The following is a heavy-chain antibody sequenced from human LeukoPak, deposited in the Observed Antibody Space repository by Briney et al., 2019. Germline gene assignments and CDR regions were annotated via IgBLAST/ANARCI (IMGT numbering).Heavy chain of an antibody. J-gene: IGHJ4*02. CDR2: ISTYNGNT. CDR3: ARVLGRQIAVAGDDY. CDR1: GYTFTDYG. V-gene: IGHV1-18*01. Sequence: GASVKVPCKASGYTFTDYGVHWVRQAPGQGLEWMGWISTYNGNTHYVQNLQDRVAMTTDASTSTAFMELRSLRSDDTAVYYCARVLGRQIAVAGDDYWGQGTLVTVSS. D-gene: IGHD6-19*01.